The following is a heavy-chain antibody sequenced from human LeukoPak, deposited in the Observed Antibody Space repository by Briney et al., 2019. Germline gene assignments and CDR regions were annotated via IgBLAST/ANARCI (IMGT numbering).Heavy chain of an antibody. J-gene: IGHJ6*03. CDR3: ARVVAARTYYMDV. CDR2: IYYSGST. Sequence: SETLSLTCTVSGGSISSYYWSWIRQPPGKGPEWIGYIYYSGSTNYNPSLKSRVPISVDTSKNQFSLKLSSVTAADTAVYYCARVVAARTYYMDVWGKGTTVTVSS. CDR1: GGSISSYY. V-gene: IGHV4-59*01. D-gene: IGHD6-6*01.